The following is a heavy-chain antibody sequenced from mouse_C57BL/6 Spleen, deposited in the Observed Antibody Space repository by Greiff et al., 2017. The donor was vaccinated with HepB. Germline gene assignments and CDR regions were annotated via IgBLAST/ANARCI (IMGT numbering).Heavy chain of an antibody. Sequence: EVQGVESGGGLVQSGRSLRLSCATSGFTFSDFYMEWVRQAPGKGLEWIAASRNKANDYTTEYSASVKGRFIVSRDTSQSILYLQMNALRAEDTAIYYCARDATGRAMDYWGQGTSVTVSS. V-gene: IGHV7-1*01. J-gene: IGHJ4*01. CDR2: SRNKANDYTT. D-gene: IGHD4-1*01. CDR3: ARDATGRAMDY. CDR1: GFTFSDFY.